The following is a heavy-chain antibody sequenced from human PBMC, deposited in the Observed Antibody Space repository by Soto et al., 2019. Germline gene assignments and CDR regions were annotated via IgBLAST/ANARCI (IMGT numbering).Heavy chain of an antibody. D-gene: IGHD2-8*01. V-gene: IGHV3-23*01. Sequence: GGSLRLSCAASGFTFNNYAMNWVRQAPGRGLEWVSIISPNGDSTYYADSVKGRFTISRDNSQNTVFLQMNSLRAEDTAIYFCAKVRLTDYLRYAPHLWGQGTLVTVS. CDR2: ISPNGDST. CDR3: AKVRLTDYLRYAPHL. J-gene: IGHJ3*01. CDR1: GFTFNNYA.